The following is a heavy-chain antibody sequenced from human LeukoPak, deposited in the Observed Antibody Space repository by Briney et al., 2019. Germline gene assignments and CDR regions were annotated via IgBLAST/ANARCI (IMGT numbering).Heavy chain of an antibody. CDR2: ISGSGIST. V-gene: IGHV3-23*01. Sequence: GGSLRLSCATSGFIFSHHGMNWVRQAPGKGLEWVSHISGSGISTYYADSVKGRFTFSRDNSKNTLYLQMNSLRAEDTAVYYCAKTGLGGYYYFDYWGQGTLVTVSS. CDR1: GFIFSHHG. J-gene: IGHJ4*02. CDR3: AKTGLGGYYYFDY. D-gene: IGHD3-22*01.